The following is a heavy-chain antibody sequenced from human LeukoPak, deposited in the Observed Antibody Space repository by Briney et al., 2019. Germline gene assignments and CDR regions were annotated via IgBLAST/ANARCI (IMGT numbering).Heavy chain of an antibody. V-gene: IGHV1-8*01. CDR2: MNPNSGNT. CDR3: ARGIAAAGTNY. CDR1: GYTYTSYD. Sequence: ASVKVSCKASGYTYTSYDINWVRQATGQGLEWMGWMNPNSGNTGYAQKFQGRVTITRNTSISTAYMELSSLRSEDTAVYYCARGIAAAGTNYWGQGTLVTVSS. J-gene: IGHJ4*02. D-gene: IGHD6-13*01.